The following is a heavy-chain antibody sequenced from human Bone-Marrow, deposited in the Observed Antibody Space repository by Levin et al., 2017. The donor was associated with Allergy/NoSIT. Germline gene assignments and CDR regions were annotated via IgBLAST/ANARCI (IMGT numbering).Heavy chain of an antibody. CDR2: ISSSGDTV. CDR1: GFTFSTFE. V-gene: IGHV3-48*03. Sequence: GESLKISCAASGFTFSTFEMNWVRQAPGKGLEWLSHISSSGDTVVYADSVRGRFTISRDNAQNSVYLQINHLRVEDTAVYFCARQGQWLVPWNDARDVWGQGTMVIVSS. D-gene: IGHD6-19*01. J-gene: IGHJ3*01. CDR3: ARQGQWLVPWNDARDV.